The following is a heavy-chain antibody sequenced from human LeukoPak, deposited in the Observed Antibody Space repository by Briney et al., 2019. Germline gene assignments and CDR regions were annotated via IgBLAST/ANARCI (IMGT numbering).Heavy chain of an antibody. V-gene: IGHV2-5*02. Sequence: SGPTLVNPPQTLTLTCTFSGCSLGTGGGGVGWIRQPPGKALEWLSLSYWDDDKRYSPAIKSRPTSTKDTSKNHVVLTITNMDPVDTATYYCAHQDITMVRGVYWGQGTLVTVSS. D-gene: IGHD3-10*01. J-gene: IGHJ4*02. CDR3: AHQDITMVRGVY. CDR1: GCSLGTGGGG. CDR2: SYWDDDK.